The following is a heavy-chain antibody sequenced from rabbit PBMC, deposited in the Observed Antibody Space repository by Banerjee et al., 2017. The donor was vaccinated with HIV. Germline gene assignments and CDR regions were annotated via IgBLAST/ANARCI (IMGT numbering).Heavy chain of an antibody. CDR1: GFDFSRYY. CDR2: IDPVFGST. D-gene: IGHD7-1*01. Sequence: QEQLEESGGGLVQPGGSLKLSCKASGFDFSRYYMSWVRQAPGKGLEWIGYIDPVFGSTYYASWVNGRFTISRSTSLNTVDLKMTSLTVADTATYFCARDRDGDAGYGSLALWGPGTLVTVS. CDR3: ARDRDGDAGYGSLAL. J-gene: IGHJ4*01. V-gene: IGHV1S43*01.